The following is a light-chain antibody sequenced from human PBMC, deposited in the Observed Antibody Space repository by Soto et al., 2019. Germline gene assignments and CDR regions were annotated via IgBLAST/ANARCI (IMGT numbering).Light chain of an antibody. CDR3: QQRSNLLS. V-gene: IGKV3-11*01. Sequence: EIVWIQSPATLSLSPGERATLSCRASQSVSSYLAWYQQKPGQAPRLLIYDASNRATGIPARFSGSGSGTDFTLTISSLEPEDFAVYYCQQRSNLLSFGGGTKVEIK. J-gene: IGKJ4*01. CDR2: DAS. CDR1: QSVSSY.